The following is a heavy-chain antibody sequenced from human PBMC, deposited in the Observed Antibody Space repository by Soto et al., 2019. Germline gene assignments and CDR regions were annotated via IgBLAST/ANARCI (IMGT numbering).Heavy chain of an antibody. J-gene: IGHJ6*02. CDR1: GGSISSSSYY. Sequence: SETLSLTCTVSGGSISSSSYYWGWIRQPPGKGLEWIGSIYYSGSTYYNPSLKSRVTISVDTSKNQFSLKLSSVTAADTAVYYCARSAAAGTTYGMDVWGQGTTVTVSS. D-gene: IGHD6-13*01. CDR3: ARSAAAGTTYGMDV. CDR2: IYYSGST. V-gene: IGHV4-39*01.